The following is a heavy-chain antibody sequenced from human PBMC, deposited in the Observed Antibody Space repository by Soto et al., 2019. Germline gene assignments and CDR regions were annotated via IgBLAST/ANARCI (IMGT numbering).Heavy chain of an antibody. CDR3: AKDSSHHMVRGVIITGLFDY. J-gene: IGHJ4*02. D-gene: IGHD3-10*01. V-gene: IGHV3-23*01. CDR2: ISGSGGST. Sequence: GGSLRLSCAASGFTFSSYAMSWVRQAPGKGLEWVSAISGSGGSTYYADSVKGRFTISRDNSKNTLYLQMNSLRAEDTAVYYCAKDSSHHMVRGVIITGLFDYWGQGTLVTVSS. CDR1: GFTFSSYA.